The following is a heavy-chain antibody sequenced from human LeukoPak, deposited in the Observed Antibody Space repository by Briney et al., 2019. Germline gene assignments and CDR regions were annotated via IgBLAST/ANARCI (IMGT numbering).Heavy chain of an antibody. D-gene: IGHD6-19*01. CDR1: GFTFSSYG. CDR2: ISYDGSNK. V-gene: IGHV3-30*18. Sequence: GGSLRLSCAASGFTFSSYGMHWVRQAPGKGLEWVAVISYDGSNKYYADSVKGRFTISRDNSKNTLYLQMNSLRAEDTAVYYCAKATPGSGWTYWGQGTLVTVSS. CDR3: AKATPGSGWTY. J-gene: IGHJ4*02.